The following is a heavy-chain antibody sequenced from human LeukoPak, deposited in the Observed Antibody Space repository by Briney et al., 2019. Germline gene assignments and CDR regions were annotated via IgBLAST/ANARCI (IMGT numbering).Heavy chain of an antibody. D-gene: IGHD3-22*01. V-gene: IGHV4-34*01. CDR2: INHSGST. J-gene: IGHJ4*02. CDR1: GGSFSGYY. CDR3: ARGHYYDSSGYPYYFDY. Sequence: SETLSLTCAVYGGSFSGYYWSWIRQPPGKGLEWIGEINHSGSTNYNPSLKSRVTISVGTSKNQFSLKLSSVTAADTAVYYCARGHYYDSSGYPYYFDYWGQGTLVTVSS.